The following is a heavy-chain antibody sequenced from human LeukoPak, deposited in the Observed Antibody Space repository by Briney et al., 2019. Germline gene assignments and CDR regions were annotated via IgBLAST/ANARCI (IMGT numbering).Heavy chain of an antibody. V-gene: IGHV5-51*01. J-gene: IGHJ6*02. CDR1: GYSFTSHW. CDR2: IYPGDSDT. D-gene: IGHD2-2*01. Sequence: GESLKISCKGSGYSFTSHWIGWVRQMPGKGLEWMGIIYPGDSDTRSSPSFQGQVSIPADKSISSACLQGSSLKASYTGMYYCARRGYCSSASCYYGMDVWGQGTTITVSS. CDR3: ARRGYCSSASCYYGMDV.